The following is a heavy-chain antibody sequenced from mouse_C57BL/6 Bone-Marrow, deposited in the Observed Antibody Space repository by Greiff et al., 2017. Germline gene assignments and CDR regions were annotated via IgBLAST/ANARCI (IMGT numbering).Heavy chain of an antibody. CDR1: GYTFTSYW. J-gene: IGHJ3*01. CDR3: AKLGPHPWFAY. CDR2: IDPSDSYT. Sequence: QVQLQQPGAELVMPGASVKLSCKASGYTFTSYWMHWVKQRPGQGLEWIGEIDPSDSYTNYNQKFKGKSTLTVDKSSRTAYRQLSSLTSEDSAVYYCAKLGPHPWFAYWGQGTLVTVSA. V-gene: IGHV1-69*01. D-gene: IGHD4-1*01.